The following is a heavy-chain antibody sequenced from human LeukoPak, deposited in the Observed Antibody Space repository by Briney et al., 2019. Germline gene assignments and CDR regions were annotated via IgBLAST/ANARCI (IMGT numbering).Heavy chain of an antibody. Sequence: ASVKVSFKASVYTFPNYGINWVGQAPAQGLDGMGWISAYNGNTNYAQKLQGRVTMTTDTSTSTAYMELRSLRSDDTAVYYCARHLSGYDYAYDYWGQGTLVTVSS. CDR2: ISAYNGNT. D-gene: IGHD4-17*01. V-gene: IGHV1-18*04. CDR3: ARHLSGYDYAYDY. J-gene: IGHJ4*02. CDR1: VYTFPNYG.